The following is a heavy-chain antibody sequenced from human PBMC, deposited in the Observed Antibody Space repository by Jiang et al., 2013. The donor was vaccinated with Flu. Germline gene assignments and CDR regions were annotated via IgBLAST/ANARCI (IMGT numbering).Heavy chain of an antibody. D-gene: IGHD3-9*01. Sequence: CAASGFTFSIYGMHWVRQAPGKGLEWVAVISYDGSNIDYVASVKGRFTISRDNPKNTVYLHMSNLRAEDTAVYYCTKSTTYFDYGGFDYWGQGALVTASS. CDR3: TKSTTYFDYGGFDY. V-gene: IGHV3-30*18. CDR1: GFTFSIYG. CDR2: ISYDGSNI. J-gene: IGHJ4*02.